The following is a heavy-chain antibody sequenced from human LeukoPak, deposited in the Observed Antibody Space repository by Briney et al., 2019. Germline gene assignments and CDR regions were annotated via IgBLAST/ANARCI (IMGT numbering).Heavy chain of an antibody. CDR3: AKDLRIAHGIAVAGTLDWFDP. V-gene: IGHV3-30*18. D-gene: IGHD6-19*01. CDR2: ISYDGSNK. CDR1: GFTFSSYG. J-gene: IGHJ5*02. Sequence: GGSLRLSCAASGFTFSSYGMHWVRQAPGKGLEWVAVISYDGSNKYYADSVKGRFTISRDNSKNTLYLQMNSLRAEDTAVYYCAKDLRIAHGIAVAGTLDWFDPWGQGTLVTVSS.